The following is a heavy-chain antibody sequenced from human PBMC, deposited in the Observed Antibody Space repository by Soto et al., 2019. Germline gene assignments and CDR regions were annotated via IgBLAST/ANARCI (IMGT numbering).Heavy chain of an antibody. J-gene: IGHJ4*01. CDR2: ISNDGTNK. V-gene: IGHV3-30-3*01. Sequence: GSPRLSCAAPGFTFSNCAMHWIRQAPGKGLEWVALISNDGTNKYYADSVKGRLTISRDNSKSILYLQMNSLRAEDTALYYCAAAFLAAEIDFWGHGTLVTVSS. D-gene: IGHD6-13*01. CDR1: GFTFSNCA. CDR3: AAAFLAAEIDF.